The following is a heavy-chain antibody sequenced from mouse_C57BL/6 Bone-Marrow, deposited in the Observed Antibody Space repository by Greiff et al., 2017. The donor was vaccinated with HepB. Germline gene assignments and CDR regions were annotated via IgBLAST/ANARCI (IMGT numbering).Heavy chain of an antibody. CDR3: ARSCVTIIDLDY. CDR2: INPSNGGT. V-gene: IGHV1-53*01. CDR1: GYTFTSYW. Sequence: VQLQQSGTELVKPGASVKLSCKASGYTFTSYWMHWVKQRPGQGLEWIGNINPSNGGTNYNEKFKSKATLTVDKSSSTAYMQLSSLTSEDSAVYYCARSCVTIIDLDYWGQGTTLTVSS. J-gene: IGHJ2*01. D-gene: IGHD2-1*01.